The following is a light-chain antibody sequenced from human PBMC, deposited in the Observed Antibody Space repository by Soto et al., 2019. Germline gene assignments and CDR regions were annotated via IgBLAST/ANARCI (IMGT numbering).Light chain of an antibody. CDR2: AAS. V-gene: IGKV1-27*01. Sequence: DIQMTQSPSSLSASVVDRVTITCRASQGISNYLAWYQQKPGKVPKLLIYAASTLKSGVLSRFSGSGSGTDFTVTIISLQPEDVATYYCQNYNSSPPFTFGHGTKVDIK. CDR1: QGISNY. CDR3: QNYNSSPPFT. J-gene: IGKJ3*01.